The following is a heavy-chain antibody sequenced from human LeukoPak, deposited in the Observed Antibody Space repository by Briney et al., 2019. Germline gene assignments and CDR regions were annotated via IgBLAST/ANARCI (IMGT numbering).Heavy chain of an antibody. Sequence: PGGSLRLSCAASGVTFSSYAMSWVRQAPGKGLDWVSAISGSGDSTYYADSVKGRFTISRDNSKNTLYLQMNRLRAEDRAIYYCAKDSRSSGWYNWFDPWGQGTLVTVSS. CDR3: AKDSRSSGWYNWFDP. CDR2: ISGSGDST. J-gene: IGHJ5*02. D-gene: IGHD6-19*01. CDR1: GVTFSSYA. V-gene: IGHV3-23*01.